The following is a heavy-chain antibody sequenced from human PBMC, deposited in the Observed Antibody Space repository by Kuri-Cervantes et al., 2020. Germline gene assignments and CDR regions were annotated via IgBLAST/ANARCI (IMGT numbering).Heavy chain of an antibody. CDR3: ARNYYYMDV. J-gene: IGHJ6*03. CDR2: ISSSGSTI. V-gene: IGHV3-11*04. Sequence: GGSLRLSCVASGFTFSNAWMSWVRQAPGKGLEWVSYISSSGSTIYYADSVKGRFTISRDNAKNSLYLQMNSLRAEDTAVYYCARNYYYMDVWGKGTTVTVSS. CDR1: GFTFSNAW.